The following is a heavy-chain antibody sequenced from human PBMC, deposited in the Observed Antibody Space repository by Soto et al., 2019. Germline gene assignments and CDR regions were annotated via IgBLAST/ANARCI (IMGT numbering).Heavy chain of an antibody. V-gene: IGHV3-7*03. D-gene: IGHD5-12*01. CDR2: REDEGREI. Sequence: LXRSCAASGFTLRGDWMSGLRQAPWKGLEGGANREDEGREINDVDSVKGRFTISRDNAKNSVCVQMNSRRAEDTAVYYCARHRVGYRDVESWGQGNLVTVSS. CDR3: ARHRVGYRDVES. CDR1: GFTLRGDW. J-gene: IGHJ4*02.